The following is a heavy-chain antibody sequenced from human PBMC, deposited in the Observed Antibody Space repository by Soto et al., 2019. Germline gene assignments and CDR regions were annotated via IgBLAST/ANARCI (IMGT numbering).Heavy chain of an antibody. J-gene: IGHJ5*02. Sequence: EVQLVESGGDLVQPGGSLRLSCAASGVTISGYWMHWVRQAPGKGLVWVSRISSDGSRTDYADSVKGRFTISRDNAMNTVHLQMNSLRVEDTAVYYCARSCCRERNWFDPWGQGTLVTVSS. D-gene: IGHD1-1*01. CDR2: ISSDGSRT. CDR1: GVTISGYW. CDR3: ARSCCRERNWFDP. V-gene: IGHV3-74*01.